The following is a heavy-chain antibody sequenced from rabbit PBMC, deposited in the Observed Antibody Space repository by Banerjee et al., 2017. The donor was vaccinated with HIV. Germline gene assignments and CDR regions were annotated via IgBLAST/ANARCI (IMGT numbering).Heavy chain of an antibody. CDR2: IDVSSGST. CDR3: ARDSADREDFNL. CDR1: GLDFSSRDW. V-gene: IGHV1S45*01. Sequence: QQQLEESGGDLVKPGAPLTLTCTASGLDFSSRDWICWVRQAPGKGLEWIACIDVSSGSTHYASWAKGRFAISKTSSTTVTLQKTSLTAADTATYFCARDSADREDFNLWGPGTLVTVS. J-gene: IGHJ4*01.